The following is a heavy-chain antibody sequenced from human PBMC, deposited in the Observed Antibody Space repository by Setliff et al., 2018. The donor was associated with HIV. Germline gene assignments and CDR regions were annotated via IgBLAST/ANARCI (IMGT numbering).Heavy chain of an antibody. V-gene: IGHV4-31*03. J-gene: IGHJ1*01. CDR2: SYYSGSV. D-gene: IGHD3-22*01. Sequence: SETLSLTCTVTGGSISSGGFYWTWIRQHQGKALEWIGYSYYSGSVYYNPSHKSRLTISVDTSKNQFSVKLSSVTAADTAVYYCARVSYYYDSSGYYYSEYFQHWGQGTLVTVSS. CDR1: GGSISSGGFY. CDR3: ARVSYYYDSSGYYYSEYFQH.